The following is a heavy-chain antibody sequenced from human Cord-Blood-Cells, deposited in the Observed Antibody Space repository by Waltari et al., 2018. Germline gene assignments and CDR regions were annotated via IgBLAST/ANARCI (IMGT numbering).Heavy chain of an antibody. Sequence: EVQLVQSGAEVKKPGESLKISRKGSGYSFTSYWIGWVRQMPGKGLEWMGIIYPGDSDTRYSPSFQGQVTISADKSISTAYLQWSSLKASDTAMYYCARRGIAAAGTADWFDPWGQGTLVTVSS. V-gene: IGHV5-51*03. CDR2: IYPGDSDT. CDR1: GYSFTSYW. J-gene: IGHJ5*02. CDR3: ARRGIAAAGTADWFDP. D-gene: IGHD6-13*01.